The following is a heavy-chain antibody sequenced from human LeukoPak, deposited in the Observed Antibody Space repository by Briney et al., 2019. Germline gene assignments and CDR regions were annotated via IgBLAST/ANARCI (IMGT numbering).Heavy chain of an antibody. CDR3: ARDTPRYCSSTSCYSFDI. V-gene: IGHV1-18*04. CDR2: ISAYNGNT. D-gene: IGHD2-2*01. Sequence: ASVTVSCKASGYTFTSYGISWVRQAPGQGLEWMGWISAYNGNTNYAQKLQGRVTMTTDTSTSTAYMELRSLRSDDTAVYYCARDTPRYCSSTSCYSFDIWGQGTMVTVSS. CDR1: GYTFTSYG. J-gene: IGHJ3*02.